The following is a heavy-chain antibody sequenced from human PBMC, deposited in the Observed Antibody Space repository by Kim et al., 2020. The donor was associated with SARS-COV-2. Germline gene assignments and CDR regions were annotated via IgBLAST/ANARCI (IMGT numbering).Heavy chain of an antibody. V-gene: IGHV4-39*01. D-gene: IGHD3-9*01. J-gene: IGHJ6*02. Sequence: SETLSLTCTVSGGSISSSSYYWGWIRQPPGKGLEWIGSIYYSGSTYYNPSLKSRVTISVDTSKNQFSLKLSSVTAADTAVYYCAGLAYDILTGYSYYYYGMDVWRQGTTVTVSS. CDR2: IYYSGST. CDR1: GGSISSSSYY. CDR3: AGLAYDILTGYSYYYYGMDV.